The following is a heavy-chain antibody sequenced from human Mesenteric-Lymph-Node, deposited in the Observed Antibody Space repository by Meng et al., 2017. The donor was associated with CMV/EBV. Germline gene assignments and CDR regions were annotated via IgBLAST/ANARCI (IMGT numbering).Heavy chain of an antibody. J-gene: IGHJ4*02. CDR3: ARYYDSSGSYYEDFDY. Sequence: ASVKVSCKASGYTFTSYDINWVRQATGQGLEWMGWMNPNSGNTNYAQKFQGRLTMTTDTSTSTAYMELRSLRSDDTAVYYCARYYDSSGSYYEDFDYWGQGTLVTVSS. CDR2: MNPNSGNT. D-gene: IGHD3-22*01. V-gene: IGHV1-8*02. CDR1: GYTFTSYD.